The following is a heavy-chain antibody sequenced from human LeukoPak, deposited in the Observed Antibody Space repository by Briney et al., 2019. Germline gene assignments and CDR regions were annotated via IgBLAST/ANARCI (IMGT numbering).Heavy chain of an antibody. CDR2: ISNNGGYT. Sequence: GGSLRLSCAASGFTFSSSAMSWVRQAPGKGLEWVSAISNNGGYTYYADSVQGRFTISRDNSKNTLYLQLNSLRAEDTAVYYCAKQSIGSIAVTCFDYWGQGTLVTVSS. J-gene: IGHJ4*02. CDR3: AKQSIGSIAVTCFDY. CDR1: GFTFSSSA. V-gene: IGHV3-23*01. D-gene: IGHD6-19*01.